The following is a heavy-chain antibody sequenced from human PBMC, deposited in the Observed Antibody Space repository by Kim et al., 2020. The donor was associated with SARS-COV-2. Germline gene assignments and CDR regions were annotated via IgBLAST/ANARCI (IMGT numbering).Heavy chain of an antibody. V-gene: IGHV1-69*04. J-gene: IGHJ6*02. CDR1: GGTFSSYA. D-gene: IGHD1-26*01. CDR2: IIPILGIA. Sequence: SVKVSCKASGGTFSSYAISWVRQAPGQGLEWMGRIIPILGIANYAQKFQGRVTITADKSTSTAYMELSSLRSEDTAVYYCARGLWTGGGSYYYYYGMDVWGQGTTVTVSS. CDR3: ARGLWTGGGSYYYYYGMDV.